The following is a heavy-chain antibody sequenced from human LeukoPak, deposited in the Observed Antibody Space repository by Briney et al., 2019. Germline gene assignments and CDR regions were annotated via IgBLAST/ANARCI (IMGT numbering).Heavy chain of an antibody. Sequence: ASVKVSCKASGYTFTSYYMHWVRQAPGQGLEWMGIINPSGGSTSCAQKFQGRVTMTRDTSTSTVYMELSSLRSEDTAVYYCARGDVVVPAAIPFDYWGQGTLVTVSS. CDR3: ARGDVVVPAAIPFDY. CDR1: GYTFTSYY. D-gene: IGHD2-2*01. J-gene: IGHJ4*02. V-gene: IGHV1-46*01. CDR2: INPSGGST.